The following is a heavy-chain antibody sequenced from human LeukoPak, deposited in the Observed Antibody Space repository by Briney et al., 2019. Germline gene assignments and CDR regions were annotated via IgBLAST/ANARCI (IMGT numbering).Heavy chain of an antibody. CDR2: ISSSSSYI. CDR3: ARELVVVPAAMEKYGMDV. D-gene: IGHD2-2*01. Sequence: GGSLRLSCAASGLTFSSYSMNWVRQAPGKGLEWVSSISSSSSYIYYADSVKGRFTISRDNAKNSLYLQMNSLRAEGTAVYYCARELVVVPAAMEKYGMDVWGQGTTVTVSS. CDR1: GLTFSSYS. J-gene: IGHJ6*02. V-gene: IGHV3-21*01.